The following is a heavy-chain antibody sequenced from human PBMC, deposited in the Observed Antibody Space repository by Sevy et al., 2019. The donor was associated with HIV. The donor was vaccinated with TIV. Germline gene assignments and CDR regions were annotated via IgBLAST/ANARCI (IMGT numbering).Heavy chain of an antibody. V-gene: IGHV1-69*13. CDR1: GGTFSSYA. Sequence: ASVKVSCKASGGTFSSYAISWVRQAPGQGLEWMRGIIPIFGTANYAQKFQGRVTITADESTSTAYMELSSLRSEDTAVYYCARRNSSSWEGQLSGDYFDYWGQGTLVTASS. CDR2: IIPIFGTA. J-gene: IGHJ4*02. D-gene: IGHD6-13*01. CDR3: ARRNSSSWEGQLSGDYFDY.